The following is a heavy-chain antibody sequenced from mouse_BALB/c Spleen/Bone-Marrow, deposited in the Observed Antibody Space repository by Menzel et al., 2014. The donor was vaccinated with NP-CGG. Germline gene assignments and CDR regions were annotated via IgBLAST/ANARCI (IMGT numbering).Heavy chain of an antibody. CDR3: TRRSLYGTPDY. CDR2: INPSNGGT. V-gene: IGHV1S81*02. Sequence: VQRVESGAELVKPGASVKLSCKASGYTFTSYYMYWVKQRPGQGLEWIGEINPSNGGTNFNEKFKSKATLTVDKSSSTAYMQLSSLTSEDSAVYYCTRRSLYGTPDYWGQGTTLTVSS. J-gene: IGHJ2*01. CDR1: GYTFTSYY. D-gene: IGHD2-10*02.